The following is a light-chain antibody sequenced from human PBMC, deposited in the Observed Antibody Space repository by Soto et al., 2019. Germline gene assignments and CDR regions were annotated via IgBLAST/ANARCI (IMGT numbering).Light chain of an antibody. CDR1: RSHFGCYNY. J-gene: IGLJ1*01. V-gene: IGLV2-8*01. Sequence: QCVLTQPQSPSGSPGQSVTISCTGTRSHFGCYNYVPWYKQASGKAPKFMIYEVSKLPSGFSDRFSGSKSGNTASLTVSGLQAEDEADYYCSSYAGSNNYVFGTGTKVTVL. CDR2: EVS. CDR3: SSYAGSNNYV.